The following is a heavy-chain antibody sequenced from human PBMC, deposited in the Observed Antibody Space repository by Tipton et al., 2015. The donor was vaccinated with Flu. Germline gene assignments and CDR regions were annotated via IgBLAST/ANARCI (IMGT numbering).Heavy chain of an antibody. V-gene: IGHV4-39*07. J-gene: IGHJ3*02. CDR2: IYYSGNT. CDR3: ARDGFITMIVVVTPGAFDI. Sequence: GSLRLSCTVSGGSISSSSYYWGWIRQPPGKGLEWIGSIYYSGNTYYNPSLRSRVTISVDTSKNQFSLKLSSVTAADTAVYYCARDGFITMIVVVTPGAFDIWGQGTMVTVSS. D-gene: IGHD3-22*01. CDR1: GGSISSSSYY.